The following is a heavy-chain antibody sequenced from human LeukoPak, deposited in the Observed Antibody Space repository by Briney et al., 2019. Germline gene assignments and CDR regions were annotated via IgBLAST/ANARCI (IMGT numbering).Heavy chain of an antibody. D-gene: IGHD2-2*01. Sequence: PSGTLSLICAVSGGSISSSNWWSWVRQPPGKGLEWIGEINHSGSTNYNPSLKSRVTISVDTSKNQFSLKLSSVTAADTAVYYCARGSGGRYCSSTSCYRNWFDPWGQGTLVTVSS. CDR3: ARGSGGRYCSSTSCYRNWFDP. CDR2: INHSGST. CDR1: GGSISSSNW. V-gene: IGHV4-4*02. J-gene: IGHJ5*02.